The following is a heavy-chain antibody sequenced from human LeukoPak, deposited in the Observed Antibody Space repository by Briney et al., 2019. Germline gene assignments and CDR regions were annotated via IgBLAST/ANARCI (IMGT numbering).Heavy chain of an antibody. D-gene: IGHD3-22*01. CDR3: ARDMAVGITDAFDI. CDR2: IKSSGGNT. Sequence: GASVKVSCKASGYTVTNHYMHWVRQAPGQGLEWKGTIKSSGGNTNYAQKFQGRVTMTRDTSTSTVYMELSSLTSEDTAVYYCARDMAVGITDAFDIWGQGTMVTVS. V-gene: IGHV1-46*01. CDR1: GYTVTNHY. J-gene: IGHJ3*02.